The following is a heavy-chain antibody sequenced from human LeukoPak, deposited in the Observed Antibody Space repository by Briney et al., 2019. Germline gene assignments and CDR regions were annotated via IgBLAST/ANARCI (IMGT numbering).Heavy chain of an antibody. CDR3: ARFSPYCSSTSCYLDLSYYYGMDV. D-gene: IGHD2-2*01. V-gene: IGHV4-34*01. J-gene: IGHJ6*02. CDR2: INHSGST. CDR1: GGSFSGYY. Sequence: SETLSLTCAVYGGSFSGYYWSWIRQPPGKGLEWIGEINHSGSTNYNPSLKSRVTISVDTSKNQFSLKLSSVTAADTAVYYCARFSPYCSSTSCYLDLSYYYGMDVWGQGTTVTVSS.